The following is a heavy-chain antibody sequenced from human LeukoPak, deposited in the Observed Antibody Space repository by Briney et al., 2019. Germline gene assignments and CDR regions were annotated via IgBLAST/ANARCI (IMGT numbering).Heavy chain of an antibody. CDR3: ARGGVRTAASSLGY. CDR2: INPNSGGT. D-gene: IGHD6-13*01. J-gene: IGHJ4*01. CDR1: GYTFSDYD. Sequence: GASVKVSCKASGYTFSDYDLHWVRQAPGQGLEWMGWINPNSGGTNFAQKFRGRVTMTRDTSITTAYMELNRLKSDDTAVYYCARGGVRTAASSLGYWGQGTLVTVSS. V-gene: IGHV1-2*02.